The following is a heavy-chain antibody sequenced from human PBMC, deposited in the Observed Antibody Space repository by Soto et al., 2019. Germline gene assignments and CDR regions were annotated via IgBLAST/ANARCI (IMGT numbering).Heavy chain of an antibody. Sequence: LSLTCAVSGGSISSGGYSWSWIRQPPGKGLEWIGYMYHSGSTYYNPSLKSRVTISVDRSKNQFSLKLSSVTAADTAVYYCARGSVVAIDYWGQGTLVTVSS. CDR1: GGSISSGGYS. CDR3: ARGSVVAIDY. V-gene: IGHV4-30-2*01. J-gene: IGHJ4*02. D-gene: IGHD2-21*01. CDR2: MYHSGST.